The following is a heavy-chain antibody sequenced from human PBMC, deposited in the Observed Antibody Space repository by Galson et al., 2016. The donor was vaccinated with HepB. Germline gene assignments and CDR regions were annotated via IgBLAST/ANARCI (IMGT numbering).Heavy chain of an antibody. CDR3: ARHPLYYGSGTQYTNF. Sequence: QSGAEVKKPGESLSISCKGSGYSFIAYWITWVRQMPGKGLEWMGRIDPSDSDTKYSPSFQGHVTISVDKSITTAYLQWRSLKASDTAMYSCARHPLYYGSGTQYTNFWGQGTLVTVSA. CDR1: GYSFIAYW. CDR2: IDPSDSDT. V-gene: IGHV5-10-1*01. J-gene: IGHJ4*02. D-gene: IGHD3-10*01.